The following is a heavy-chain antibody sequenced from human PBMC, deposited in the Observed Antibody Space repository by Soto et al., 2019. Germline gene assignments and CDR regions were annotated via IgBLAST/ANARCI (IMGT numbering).Heavy chain of an antibody. V-gene: IGHV1-69*13. CDR3: ATQPVGYDSYEAVRNWFDP. D-gene: IGHD3-3*01. Sequence: GASVKVSCKASGGTFSSYAISWVRQAPGQGLEWMGGIIPIFGTANYAQKFQGRVTITADESTSTAYMELSSLRSEDTAVYYCATQPVGYDSYEAVRNWFDPWGQGTLVTVYS. CDR2: IIPIFGTA. J-gene: IGHJ5*02. CDR1: GGTFSSYA.